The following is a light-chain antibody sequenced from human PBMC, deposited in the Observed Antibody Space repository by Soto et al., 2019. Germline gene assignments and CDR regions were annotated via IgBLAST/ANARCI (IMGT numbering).Light chain of an antibody. CDR2: GAS. J-gene: IGKJ1*01. Sequence: EIVLAQSPGTLSLSPGESATLSCRASQSVSSSFLAWYQQKAGQAPRLLIYGASRRATGIPDRFSGSGSGTDFTLTISRLEPEDFAVYYCQQYGSSPPVTFGQGTKVDIK. V-gene: IGKV3-20*01. CDR1: QSVSSSF. CDR3: QQYGSSPPVT.